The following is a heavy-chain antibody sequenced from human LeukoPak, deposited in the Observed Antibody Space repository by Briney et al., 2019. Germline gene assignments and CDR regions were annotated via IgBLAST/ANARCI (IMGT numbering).Heavy chain of an antibody. CDR2: IIPIFGTA. CDR3: ARDLHDYSNYWFDP. D-gene: IGHD4-11*01. J-gene: IGHJ5*02. V-gene: IGHV1-69*13. CDR1: GGTFSSYA. Sequence: ASVKVSCKASGGTFSSYAISWVRQAPGQGLEWMGGIIPIFGTANYAQKFQGRVTITADESTSTAYMELSSLRSKDTAVYYCARDLHDYSNYWFDPWGQGTLVTVSS.